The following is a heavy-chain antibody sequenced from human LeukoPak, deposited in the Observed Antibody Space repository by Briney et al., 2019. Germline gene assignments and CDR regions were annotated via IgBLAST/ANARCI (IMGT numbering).Heavy chain of an antibody. V-gene: IGHV1-69*01. CDR1: GGTFSSYA. D-gene: IGHD1-7*01. CDR3: ARDWMGPTGTTSAEFDY. CDR2: IIPIFGTA. J-gene: IGHJ4*02. Sequence: GSSVKVSCKASGGTFSSYAISWVRQAPGQGLEWMGGIIPIFGTANYAQKFQGRVTITADESTSTAYMELRSLRSDDTAVYYCARDWMGPTGTTSAEFDYWGQGTLVTVSS.